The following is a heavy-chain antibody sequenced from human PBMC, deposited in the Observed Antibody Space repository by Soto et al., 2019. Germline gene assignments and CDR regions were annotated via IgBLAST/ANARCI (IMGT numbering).Heavy chain of an antibody. CDR1: GGSITSSSYY. J-gene: IGHJ5*02. D-gene: IGHD1-26*01. CDR3: ATQEVGGSYVYTFDP. Sequence: QLHLRESGPGLVKPSETLSLTCTVSGGSITSSSYYWGWIRQPPGKWLEWIGSIYYSGSTYYNPSLTTRVPISVDTSKNQFSLKLCSVTASYTSVYYCATQEVGGSYVYTFDPWGQGTLVTVSS. CDR2: IYYSGST. V-gene: IGHV4-39*01.